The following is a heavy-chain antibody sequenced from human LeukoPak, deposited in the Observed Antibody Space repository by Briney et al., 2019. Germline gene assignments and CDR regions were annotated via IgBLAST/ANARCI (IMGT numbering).Heavy chain of an antibody. D-gene: IGHD5-18*01. Sequence: SETLSLTCIVSGGSIGSSSYYWGWIRQPPGKGLEWIGSIYYSGRTYYNPSLKSRVTISVDTSKNQFSLKLSSVTAADTAVYYCARLILGYSYGIDYYYYYMDVWGKGTTVTVSS. J-gene: IGHJ6*03. V-gene: IGHV4-39*01. CDR3: ARLILGYSYGIDYYYYYMDV. CDR1: GGSIGSSSYY. CDR2: IYYSGRT.